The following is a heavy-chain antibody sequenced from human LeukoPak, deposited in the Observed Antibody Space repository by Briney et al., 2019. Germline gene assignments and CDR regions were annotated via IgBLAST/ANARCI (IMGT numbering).Heavy chain of an antibody. CDR1: GFTFRDFW. D-gene: IGHD2-2*01. J-gene: IGHJ4*02. V-gene: IGHV3-7*01. CDR2: INQDGSQK. CDR3: ATGRSCTTCYLPDY. Sequence: PGGSLRLSCEVSGFTFRDFWMNWVRQAPGKGLEWVANINQDGSQKYYVDSVKGRFTISRDNAKSSLYLQMNSLRAEDTAVYHCATGRSCTTCYLPDYWGQGTLVTVSS.